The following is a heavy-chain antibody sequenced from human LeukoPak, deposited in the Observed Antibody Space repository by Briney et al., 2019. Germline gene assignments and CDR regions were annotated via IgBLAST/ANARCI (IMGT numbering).Heavy chain of an antibody. CDR3: ARGLQRIIDY. Sequence: PSGTLSLTCTVSGGTISSYYWSWIRQPPGKGLEWIGYIYYSGSTNYNPSLKSRVTISVDTSKNQFSLKLSSVTAADTAVYYCARGLQRIIDYWGQGTLVTVSS. CDR2: IYYSGST. V-gene: IGHV4-59*01. J-gene: IGHJ4*02. CDR1: GGTISSYY. D-gene: IGHD3-10*01.